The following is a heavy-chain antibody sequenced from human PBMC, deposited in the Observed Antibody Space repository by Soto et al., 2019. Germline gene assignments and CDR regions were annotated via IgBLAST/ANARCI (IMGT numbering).Heavy chain of an antibody. CDR1: GCSIRRFY. V-gene: IGHV4-59*01. CDR3: ARSHSFDGSIYHYYFDF. Sequence: PSGTLSLTCTFSGCSIRRFYLGWVWQPPGGTLGWICYIYASGATTYNPPLESRVTMSVDQPNNEISLDLTSVTAADTAVYYCARSHSFDGSIYHYYFDFWGQGTLVTVSS. J-gene: IGHJ4*02. CDR2: IYASGAT. D-gene: IGHD3-3*02.